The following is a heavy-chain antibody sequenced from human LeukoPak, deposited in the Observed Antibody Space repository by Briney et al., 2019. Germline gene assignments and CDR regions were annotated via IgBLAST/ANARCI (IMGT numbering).Heavy chain of an antibody. Sequence: TGGSLRLSCAGSGFTFRSYPMSWVPQAPGRGLEWVSAFSDTGATPYGADSVKGRFTISRDNSRSTLYLQMNSLRAEDTALYYCAKDTSIGRYCTNGVCSPFDYWGQGTLVTVSS. D-gene: IGHD2-8*01. CDR1: GFTFRSYP. CDR3: AKDTSIGRYCTNGVCSPFDY. CDR2: FSDTGATP. V-gene: IGHV3-23*01. J-gene: IGHJ4*02.